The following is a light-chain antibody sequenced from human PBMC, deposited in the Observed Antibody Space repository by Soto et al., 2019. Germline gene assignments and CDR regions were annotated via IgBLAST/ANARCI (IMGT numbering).Light chain of an antibody. CDR2: DAS. J-gene: IGKJ1*01. CDR3: QQRGNWPRTWA. CDR1: QSIDTN. Sequence: EIVLTQSPVTLSLSPGEGATLSCKASQSIDTNLGWYQQKPGQVPRLLIYDASLRATGIPARFTGSGSGTDFTLTISSLEPEDFAVYYCQQRGNWPRTWAFGQGTKV. V-gene: IGKV3-11*01.